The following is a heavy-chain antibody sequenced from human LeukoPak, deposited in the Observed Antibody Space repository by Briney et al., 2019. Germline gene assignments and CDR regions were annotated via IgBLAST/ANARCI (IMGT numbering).Heavy chain of an antibody. CDR2: IYYSGRT. J-gene: IGHJ4*02. V-gene: IGHV4-31*03. CDR3: ARDARYCSGGSCYPGGYDY. Sequence: SQTLSLTCTVSGGSVSSGSYYWSWIRQHPGKGLEWIGYIYYSGRTNYNPSLKSRVTISVDTSKNQFSLRLTSVTAADTAVYYCARDARYCSGGSCYPGGYDYWGQGTLVTVSS. D-gene: IGHD2-15*01. CDR1: GGSVSSGSYY.